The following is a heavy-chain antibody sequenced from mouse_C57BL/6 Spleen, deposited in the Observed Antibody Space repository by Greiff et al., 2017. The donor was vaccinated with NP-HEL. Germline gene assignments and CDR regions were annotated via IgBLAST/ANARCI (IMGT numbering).Heavy chain of an antibody. V-gene: IGHV1-55*01. D-gene: IGHD1-1*01. Sequence: QVHVKQPGAELVKPGASVKMSCKASGYTFTSYWITWVKQRPGHGLEWIGDISPGSGSTNYNEKFKSKATLTVDTSSSTAYMQRSSLTSADTAVYYCAKGITTVRSWGQGTTLTVSS. CDR2: ISPGSGST. J-gene: IGHJ2*01. CDR3: AKGITTVRS. CDR1: GYTFTSYW.